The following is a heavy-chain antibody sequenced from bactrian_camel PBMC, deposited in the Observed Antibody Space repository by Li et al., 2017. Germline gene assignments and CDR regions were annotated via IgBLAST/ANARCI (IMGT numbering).Heavy chain of an antibody. CDR3: AASASFILTPRFYRLESSDYPY. J-gene: IGHJ4*01. CDR1: GYTYSYNC. CDR2: IYTGGGTT. V-gene: IGHV3S40*01. Sequence: VQLVESGGGSVQAGGSLRLSCAASGYTYSYNCVGWVRQRPDSEREGIAAIYTGGGTTYYADSVKGRFTITRDKAKDLVYLQMNGLEPEDTGMYYCAASASFILTPRFYRLESSDYPYRGQGTQVTVS. D-gene: IGHD4*01.